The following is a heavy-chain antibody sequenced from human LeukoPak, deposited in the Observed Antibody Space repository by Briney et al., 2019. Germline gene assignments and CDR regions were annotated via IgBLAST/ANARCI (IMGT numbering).Heavy chain of an antibody. CDR1: GGSISSYC. J-gene: IGHJ6*03. Sequence: SETLSLTCTVSGGSISSYCWSWIRQPPGKGLEWIGYISYSGSTNYNPSLKSRVTISVDTSKNQFSLKLSSVTAADTAVYYCARGSSWYYPYYYYYMDVWGKGTTVTVSS. V-gene: IGHV4-59*01. CDR2: ISYSGST. D-gene: IGHD6-13*01. CDR3: ARGSSWYYPYYYYYMDV.